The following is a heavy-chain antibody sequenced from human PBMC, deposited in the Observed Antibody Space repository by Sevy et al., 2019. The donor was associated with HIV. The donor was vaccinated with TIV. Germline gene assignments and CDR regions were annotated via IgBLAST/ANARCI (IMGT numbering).Heavy chain of an antibody. J-gene: IGHJ4*02. CDR1: GYIFTSYG. CDR3: ATDGYYGDDYQWGLFDF. Sequence: ASVKVSCKASGYIFTSYGISWVRQAPRQGLEWMGWINGHNGNTNYLQNLQDRVTMTTDTSTNTAYMELRSLRSDDTAVYYCATDGYYGDDYQWGLFDFWGQGTLVTGSS. V-gene: IGHV1-18*01. D-gene: IGHD2-21*01. CDR2: INGHNGNT.